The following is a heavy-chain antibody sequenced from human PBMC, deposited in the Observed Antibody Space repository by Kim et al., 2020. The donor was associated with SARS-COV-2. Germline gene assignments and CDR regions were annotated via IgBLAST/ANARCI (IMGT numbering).Heavy chain of an antibody. CDR2: INPSGGST. CDR3: ARVGCSSTSCYRIDYYGMDV. Sequence: ASVKVSCKASGYTFTSYYMHWVRQAPGQGLEWMGIINPSGGSTSYAQKFQGRVTMTRDTSTSTVYMELSSLRSEDTAVYYCARVGCSSTSCYRIDYYGMDVWGQGTTVTVSS. CDR1: GYTFTSYY. D-gene: IGHD2-2*01. V-gene: IGHV1-46*01. J-gene: IGHJ6*02.